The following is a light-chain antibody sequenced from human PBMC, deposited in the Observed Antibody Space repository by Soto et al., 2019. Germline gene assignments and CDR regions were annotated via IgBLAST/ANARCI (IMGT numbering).Light chain of an antibody. CDR3: QQYNNWPPT. CDR1: QSVSSN. J-gene: IGKJ1*01. V-gene: IGKV3-15*01. CDR2: GAS. Sequence: EIVLTQSPATLAFPPGGRSTLSCRASQSVSSNLAWYQQKPGQAPRLLIEGASTRATGVPARFSGSGSDTEFTLTISSLQSEDFAVYNCQQYNNWPPTFGQGTKVDI.